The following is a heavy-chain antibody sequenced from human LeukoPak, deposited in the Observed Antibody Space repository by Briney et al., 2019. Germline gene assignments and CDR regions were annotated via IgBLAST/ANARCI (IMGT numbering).Heavy chain of an antibody. CDR2: ISYSGRT. Sequence: PSETLSLTCAVYGGSFSGYYWTWIRQPPGKGPEWIGEISYSGRTNYNPSLKSRVTISVDTSRNQFSLKVSSVTAADTAVYYCARGPSERYYESSGYYYFDYWGQGTLVTVSS. D-gene: IGHD3-22*01. CDR3: ARGPSERYYESSGYYYFDY. J-gene: IGHJ4*02. CDR1: GGSFSGYY. V-gene: IGHV4-34*01.